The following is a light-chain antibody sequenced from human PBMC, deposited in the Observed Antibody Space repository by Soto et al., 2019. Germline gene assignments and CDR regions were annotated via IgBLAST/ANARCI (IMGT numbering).Light chain of an antibody. V-gene: IGKV2-28*01. CDR1: QSLLHSNGYNY. CDR3: MQALQTPLT. CDR2: LGS. Sequence: DIVMTQSPLSLPVTPGEPASISCRSSQSLLHSNGYNYLDWYLQKPGQSPQLLICLGSNRASGVPDRFSGSESGTDFTLKISRVEAEDVGVYYCMQALQTPLTFGGGTKVEIK. J-gene: IGKJ4*01.